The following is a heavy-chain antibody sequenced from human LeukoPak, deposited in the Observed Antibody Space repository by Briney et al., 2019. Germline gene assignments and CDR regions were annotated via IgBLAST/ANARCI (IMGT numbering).Heavy chain of an antibody. J-gene: IGHJ4*02. D-gene: IGHD1-26*01. Sequence: SGGSLRLSCAASGFTFSSYAMSWVRQAPGKGLEWVSAISGRGGSTYYADSVKGRFTISRDNYKNTLYLQMNSLRAEDTAVYYCAKDRTKVGAPHFDYWGQGTLVTVSS. V-gene: IGHV3-23*01. CDR2: ISGRGGST. CDR1: GFTFSSYA. CDR3: AKDRTKVGAPHFDY.